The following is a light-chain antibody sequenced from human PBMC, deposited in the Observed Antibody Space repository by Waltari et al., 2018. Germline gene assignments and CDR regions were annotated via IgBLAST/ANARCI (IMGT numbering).Light chain of an antibody. CDR2: DVS. CDR1: SSDIGRYDI. Sequence: QSALTQPAAASGSPGQSVTISCTGASSDIGRYDIVFWYQQHPGNAPKLVISDVSKRPSGVSDRFSGSKSGDTASLTISGLQFEDEADYYCCSYAGNYVWVFGGGTRLTVL. CDR3: CSYAGNYVWV. V-gene: IGLV2-23*02. J-gene: IGLJ3*02.